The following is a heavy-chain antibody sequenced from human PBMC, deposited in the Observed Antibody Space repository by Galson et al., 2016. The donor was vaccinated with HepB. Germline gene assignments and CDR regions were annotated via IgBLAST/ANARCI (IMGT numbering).Heavy chain of an antibody. J-gene: IGHJ4*02. V-gene: IGHV3-7*03. Sequence: SLRLSCAASEFTFSSYSMNWVHQAPGKGLEWVAKIEHDGSGTYYVDSVKGRFTISRDNAENSLYLQMNSLRAEDTAVYYCARDNWGIDYLGQGTLVTVSS. CDR2: IEHDGSGT. D-gene: IGHD7-27*01. CDR1: EFTFSSYS. CDR3: ARDNWGIDY.